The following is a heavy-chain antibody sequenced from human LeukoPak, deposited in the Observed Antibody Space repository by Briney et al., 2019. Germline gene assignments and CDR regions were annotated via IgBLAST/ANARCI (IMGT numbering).Heavy chain of an antibody. CDR2: VFHDGDT. CDR3: ARDNNRVLAFEM. Sequence: SETLSLTCSVSGYSISSGYYWGWIRQTPGKGLVWIGRVFHDGDTHYNPSLKSRVTIAVDTSKNQVYLKLNSVTAADTALYYCARDNNRVLAFEMWGQGTMVTVSS. D-gene: IGHD1/OR15-1a*01. J-gene: IGHJ3*02. V-gene: IGHV4-38-2*02. CDR1: GYSISSGYY.